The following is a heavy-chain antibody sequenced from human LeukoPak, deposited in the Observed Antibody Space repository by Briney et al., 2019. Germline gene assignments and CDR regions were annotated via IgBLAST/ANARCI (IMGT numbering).Heavy chain of an antibody. CDR3: ARIYSGGYYSYDY. D-gene: IGHD3-22*01. CDR1: GFIFTTYS. Sequence: GGSLRLSCAASGFIFTTYSMSWVRQAPGKGLEWVSSIDTSSSAIYYADSVKGRFIVSRDNAKNSLYLQMNSLRAEDTAVYYCARIYSGGYYSYDYWGQGTLVTVSS. J-gene: IGHJ4*02. V-gene: IGHV3-21*01. CDR2: IDTSSSAI.